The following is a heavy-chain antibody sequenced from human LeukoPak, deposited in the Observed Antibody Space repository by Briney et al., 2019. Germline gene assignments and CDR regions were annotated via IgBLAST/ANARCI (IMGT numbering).Heavy chain of an antibody. Sequence: GGSLRLSCAASGFTFSSYGMHWVRQAPGKGLEWVAFIRYDGSNKFYSDSVKGRFTISRDNSKNTLYLQMNSLRPEDTAVYYCAKDPRDHSYGWSRRYFDYWGQGTLVTVSS. CDR1: GFTFSSYG. CDR3: AKDPRDHSYGWSRRYFDY. V-gene: IGHV3-30*02. CDR2: IRYDGSNK. D-gene: IGHD5-18*01. J-gene: IGHJ4*02.